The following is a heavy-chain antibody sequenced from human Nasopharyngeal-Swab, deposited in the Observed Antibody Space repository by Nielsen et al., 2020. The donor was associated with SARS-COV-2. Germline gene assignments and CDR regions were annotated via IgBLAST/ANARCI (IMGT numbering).Heavy chain of an antibody. V-gene: IGHV7-4-1*02. Sequence: ASVKVSCKASGYTFTSYAMNWVRQAPGQGLEWMGWINTNPGNPTYAQGFTGRFVFSLDTSVSTAYLQISSLKAEDTAVYYCARGDYDFWSGWVSAFDIWGQGTMVTVSS. D-gene: IGHD3-3*01. J-gene: IGHJ3*02. CDR2: INTNPGNP. CDR1: GYTFTSYA. CDR3: ARGDYDFWSGWVSAFDI.